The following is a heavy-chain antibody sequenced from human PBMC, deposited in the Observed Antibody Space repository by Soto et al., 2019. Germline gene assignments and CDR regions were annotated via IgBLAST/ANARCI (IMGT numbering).Heavy chain of an antibody. Sequence: TSETLSLTCAVYGGSFSGYYWSWIRQPPGRGLEWIGEIDHGVSPSFSPSLKSRVTISIDTSKNQFSLHLRSGTAADTAVYYCARRRSDSSGWGVRYYYAMDVWGQGTTVTVSS. J-gene: IGHJ6*02. CDR2: IDHGVSP. D-gene: IGHD6-19*01. CDR1: GGSFSGYY. V-gene: IGHV4-34*01. CDR3: ARRRSDSSGWGVRYYYAMDV.